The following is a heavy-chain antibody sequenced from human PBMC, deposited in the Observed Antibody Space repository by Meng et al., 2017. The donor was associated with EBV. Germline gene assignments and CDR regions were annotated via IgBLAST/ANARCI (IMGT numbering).Heavy chain of an antibody. J-gene: IGHJ4*02. CDR1: GVSVTSGAYL. Sequence: QVQLQESGPGLVTPSETLSLTCIVSGVSVTSGAYLWSWIRQSPGKGLEWIGYIYDTGITIYNPSLKSRVTISLETSKNQFSLKVNSVTTADTAVYYCAKSRSSTPGIVDDWGQGTLVTVSS. V-gene: IGHV4-61*08. CDR3: AKSRSSTPGIVDD. D-gene: IGHD2/OR15-2a*01. CDR2: IYDTGIT.